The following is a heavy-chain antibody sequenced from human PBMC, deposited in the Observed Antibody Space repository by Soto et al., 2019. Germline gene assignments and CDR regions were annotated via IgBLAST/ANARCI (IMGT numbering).Heavy chain of an antibody. V-gene: IGHV4-59*01. J-gene: IGHJ6*02. CDR3: ARDQGGEFLKGSGMDV. CDR1: DDSISRYY. Sequence: QVQLQESGPGLVKPSETLSLTCTVSDDSISRYYWSWIRLSPGKGLEWIGYIYYSGETNYNPSVKSRVTISVDRTKNQFSLKLSSVTAAVTAVYYCARDQGGEFLKGSGMDVWGQGTTVTVSS. CDR2: IYYSGET. D-gene: IGHD3-10*01.